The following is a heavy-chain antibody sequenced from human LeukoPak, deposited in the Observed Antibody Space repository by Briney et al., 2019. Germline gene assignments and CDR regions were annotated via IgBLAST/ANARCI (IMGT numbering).Heavy chain of an antibody. Sequence: PGGSLRLSCAASGFTFSRYDMHWVRQATGKGLEWVSAISAAGDTYYLDSVKGRFTISRENAKNSSYLQMNSLRAGDTAVYYCVALGDRIYWGQGTLVTVPS. V-gene: IGHV3-13*01. J-gene: IGHJ4*02. D-gene: IGHD2-21*02. CDR2: ISAAGDT. CDR3: VALGDRIY. CDR1: GFTFSRYD.